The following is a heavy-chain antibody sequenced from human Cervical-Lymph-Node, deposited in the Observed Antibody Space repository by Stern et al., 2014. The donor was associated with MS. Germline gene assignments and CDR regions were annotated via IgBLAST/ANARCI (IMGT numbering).Heavy chain of an antibody. J-gene: IGHJ4*02. CDR2: IFPGGSDI. Sequence: VQLVQSGPEVKRPGESLKISCQASGYTFTSYWIGWVRQMPGKGLEWIAIIFPGGSDIRYSPSFQGQVTIPAEKSSSTAYLQWNNLKASDTAIYYCARQRYFDYWGQGTLVTVSS. CDR1: GYTFTSYW. CDR3: ARQRYFDY. V-gene: IGHV5-51*01.